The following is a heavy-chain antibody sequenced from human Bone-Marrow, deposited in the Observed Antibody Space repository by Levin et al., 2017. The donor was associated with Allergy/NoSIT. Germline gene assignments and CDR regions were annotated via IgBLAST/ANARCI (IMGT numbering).Heavy chain of an antibody. CDR1: GYTFNDHF. CDR2: INPNSGAT. J-gene: IGHJ4*02. V-gene: IGHV1-2*02. CDR3: RRGSYDYGDSVTLDFGGGIDY. Sequence: GESLKISCRTSGYTFNDHFIHWVRQAPGRGLTWMGWINPNSGATRYSQKFQGRVTLTRDTSVGSAYMDLSSLRPDDTAVYYCRRGSYDYGDSVTLDFGGGIDYWGQGTLVSVSS. D-gene: IGHD4-17*01.